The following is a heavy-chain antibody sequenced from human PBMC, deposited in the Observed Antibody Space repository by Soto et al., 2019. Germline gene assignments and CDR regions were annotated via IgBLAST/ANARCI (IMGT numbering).Heavy chain of an antibody. V-gene: IGHV1-69*01. CDR1: GGTFSSYA. Sequence: QVQLVQSGAEVKKPGSSVKVSCKASGGTFSSYAFSLVRQAPGQGLEWMGGIIPIFGTANYAQKFQGRVTFTADESTSTAYVALRSLRSEDTAVYYCARARTIMVRGVIITGYACDVWGQGTMVTVTS. CDR2: IIPIFGTA. D-gene: IGHD3-10*01. J-gene: IGHJ3*01. CDR3: ARARTIMVRGVIITGYACDV.